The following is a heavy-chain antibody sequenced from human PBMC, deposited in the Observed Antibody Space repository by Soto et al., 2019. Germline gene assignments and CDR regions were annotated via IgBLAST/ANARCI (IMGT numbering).Heavy chain of an antibody. CDR3: ARVKVVTATDF. CDR2: ISSSSSTI. D-gene: IGHD2-21*02. CDR1: GFTFSSCS. Sequence: SLRLSCAASGFTFSSCSMNWVRQAPGKGLEWVSYISSSSSTIYYADSVKGRFTISGDNAKNSLYLQMHSLRDGDTAVYYCARVKVVTATDFWGQGTLVTVSS. J-gene: IGHJ4*02. V-gene: IGHV3-48*02.